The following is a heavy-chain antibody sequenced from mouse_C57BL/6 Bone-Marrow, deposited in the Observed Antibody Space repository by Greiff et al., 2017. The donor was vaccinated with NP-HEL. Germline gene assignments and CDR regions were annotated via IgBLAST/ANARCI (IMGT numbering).Heavy chain of an antibody. D-gene: IGHD1-1*01. J-gene: IGHJ3*01. CDR1: GYTFTSYG. V-gene: IGHV1-81*01. Sequence: VQLQQSGAELARPGASVKLSCKASGYTFTSYGISWVKQRTGQGLEWIGEIYPRSGNTYYTEKFKGKATLTADKSSSTAYMEVRSLTSEDSAVYFFARTSLTTVVEGGFAYWGQGTLVTVSA. CDR3: ARTSLTTVVEGGFAY. CDR2: IYPRSGNT.